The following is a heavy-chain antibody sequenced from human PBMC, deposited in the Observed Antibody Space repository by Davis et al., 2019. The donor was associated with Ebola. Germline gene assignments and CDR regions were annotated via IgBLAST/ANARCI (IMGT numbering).Heavy chain of an antibody. CDR2: ISHDGTNK. J-gene: IGHJ4*02. V-gene: IGHV3-30*14. D-gene: IGHD3-3*01. Sequence: GGSLRLSCVASGFTFSAYSMHWVRQAPGKGLEWVALISHDGTNKYIADSVKGRFTISRDNSKNTLYLQMNSLRGEDTAVYYCARGGYDFWSGYYNSWGQGTLVAVSS. CDR1: GFTFSAYS. CDR3: ARGGYDFWSGYYNS.